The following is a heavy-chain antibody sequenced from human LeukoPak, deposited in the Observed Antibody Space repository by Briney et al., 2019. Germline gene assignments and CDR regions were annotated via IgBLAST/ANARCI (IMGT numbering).Heavy chain of an antibody. CDR1: GFTLSSYA. D-gene: IGHD3-22*01. Sequence: GGSLRLSCAASGFTLSSYAMHWVRQAPGKGLEWVAVISYDGSNKYYADSVKGRFTISRDNSKNTLYLQMNSLRAEDTAVYYCAVNGRPFKRYYYDSSGYYAYWGQGTLVTVSS. CDR3: AVNGRPFKRYYYDSSGYYAY. CDR2: ISYDGSNK. J-gene: IGHJ4*02. V-gene: IGHV3-30-3*01.